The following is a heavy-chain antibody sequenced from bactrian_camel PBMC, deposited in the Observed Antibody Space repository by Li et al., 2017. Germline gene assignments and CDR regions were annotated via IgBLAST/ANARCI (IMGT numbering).Heavy chain of an antibody. Sequence: DVQLVESGGGSVQPGGSLRLSCAASGFTFSNYAMSWVRQAPGKGLEWVSEIRSDGSKTFYADSVKGRFTISRDSADLTVYLQMNTLTTEDTGVYYCKTVCYGRDYWGRGTQVTVS. V-gene: IGHV3S40*01. CDR1: GFTFSNYA. CDR2: IRSDGSKT. J-gene: IGHJ4*01. D-gene: IGHD1*01. CDR3: KTVCYGRDY.